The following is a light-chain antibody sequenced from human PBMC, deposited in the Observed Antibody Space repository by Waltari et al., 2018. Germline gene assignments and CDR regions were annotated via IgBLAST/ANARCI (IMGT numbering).Light chain of an antibody. J-gene: IGKJ1*01. CDR3: QHYLRLPAT. CDR2: GAS. Sequence: EIVLTQSPGTLSLSPGERATLSCRASQSVSRALAWYQQNPGQAPRLLIYGASNRATGIPDMFSGSGSGTDFSLTISSLEPEDFAVYYCQHYLRLPATFGQGTKVEIK. CDR1: QSVSRA. V-gene: IGKV3-20*01.